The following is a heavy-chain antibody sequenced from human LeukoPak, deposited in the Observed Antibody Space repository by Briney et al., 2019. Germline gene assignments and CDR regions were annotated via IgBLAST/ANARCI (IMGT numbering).Heavy chain of an antibody. D-gene: IGHD1-26*01. CDR2: SRNKANRYTT. CDR3: ARGLGATLFDY. V-gene: IGHV3-72*01. Sequence: GGSLRLSCAASGFTSSDHYMDWVRQAPGKGLEWVGRSRNKANRYTTEYAASVKGRFTISRDDSKNSLYLQMNSLKTEDTAVYYCARGLGATLFDYWGQGAQVTVSS. CDR1: GFTSSDHY. J-gene: IGHJ4*02.